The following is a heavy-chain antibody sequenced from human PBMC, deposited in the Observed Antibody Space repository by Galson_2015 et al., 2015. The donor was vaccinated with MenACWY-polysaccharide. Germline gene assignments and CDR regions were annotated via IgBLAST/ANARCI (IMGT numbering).Heavy chain of an antibody. Sequence: SVKVSCKASGGTFSSYAISWVRQAPGQGLEWMGRIIPILGIANYAQKFQGRVTITADKSTSTAYMELSSLRSEDTAVYYCARDGEGGSYNPAFDYWGQGTLVTVSS. V-gene: IGHV1-69*04. CDR2: IIPILGIA. CDR3: ARDGEGGSYNPAFDY. J-gene: IGHJ4*02. CDR1: GGTFSSYA. D-gene: IGHD1-26*01.